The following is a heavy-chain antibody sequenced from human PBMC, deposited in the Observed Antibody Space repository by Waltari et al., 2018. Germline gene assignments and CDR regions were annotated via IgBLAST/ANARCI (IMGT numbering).Heavy chain of an antibody. V-gene: IGHV3-30*02. J-gene: IGHJ4*02. CDR3: AKERDSSGLDF. Sequence: QLQLVDSGGGVVQPGGSLRLSCAACGFSFRRFGMDWVRQSPGKGLEWVAFIRYDASRTYYGDSVKGRFTISRDNSRNIVFLQMNSLRRDETAVYFCAKERDSSGLDFWGQGTLVTVAS. CDR2: IRYDASRT. CDR1: GFSFRRFG. D-gene: IGHD3-22*01.